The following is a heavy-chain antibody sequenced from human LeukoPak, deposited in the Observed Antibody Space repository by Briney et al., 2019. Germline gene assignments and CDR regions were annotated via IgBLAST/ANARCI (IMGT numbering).Heavy chain of an antibody. D-gene: IGHD4-17*01. J-gene: IGHJ4*02. CDR1: GYTFTAYY. Sequence: GASVKVSCKASGYTFTAYYLNWIRQVPGQGLEWMGWIKPNSGDTNYAQSFQGRVTMTRDTSINTAYMELSRLKSDDTAMYYCARDRTTVTIFDSWGQGTLVTVSS. V-gene: IGHV1-2*02. CDR3: ARDRTTVTIFDS. CDR2: IKPNSGDT.